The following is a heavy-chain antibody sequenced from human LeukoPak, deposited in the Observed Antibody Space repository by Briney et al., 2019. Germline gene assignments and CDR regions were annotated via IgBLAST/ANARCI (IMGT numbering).Heavy chain of an antibody. CDR3: ARGRLKQWLVRYADYYYVMDV. Sequence: KPSETLSLTCAVYGGSFSGYYWSWIRQPPGKGLEWIGEINHSGSTNYNPSLKSRVTISVDTSKNQFSLKLSSVTAADTAVYYCARGRLKQWLVRYADYYYVMDVGGQGTTFTVSS. V-gene: IGHV4-34*01. CDR1: GGSFSGYY. CDR2: INHSGST. D-gene: IGHD6-19*01. J-gene: IGHJ6*02.